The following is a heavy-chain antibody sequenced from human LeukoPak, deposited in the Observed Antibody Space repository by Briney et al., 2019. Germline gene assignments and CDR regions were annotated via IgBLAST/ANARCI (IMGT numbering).Heavy chain of an antibody. Sequence: SETLSLTCAVYGGSFSGYYWSWIRQPPGKGLEWIGEINHSGSTNYNPSLKSRVTISVDTSKNQFSLKLSSVTAADTAVYYCARKIPAAILYYYYCYMDVWGKGTTVTVSS. CDR1: GGSFSGYY. D-gene: IGHD2-2*02. J-gene: IGHJ6*03. V-gene: IGHV4-34*01. CDR2: INHSGST. CDR3: ARKIPAAILYYYYCYMDV.